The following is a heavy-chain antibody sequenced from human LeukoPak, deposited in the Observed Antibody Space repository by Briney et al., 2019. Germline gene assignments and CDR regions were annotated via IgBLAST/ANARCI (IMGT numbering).Heavy chain of an antibody. V-gene: IGHV4-39*01. CDR2: YSGST. J-gene: IGHJ4*02. D-gene: IGHD3-10*01. CDR1: GGSISSSNYY. Sequence: SETLSLTCTVSGGSISSSNYYWPWIRQPPGKGLEYIGSYSGSTYNNPSLKSRVTISVDTSKKQFSLKLSSVTAADTAVYFCARSSYGAGSKPYWVDYWGQGTLVTVS. CDR3: ARSSYGAGSKPYWVDY.